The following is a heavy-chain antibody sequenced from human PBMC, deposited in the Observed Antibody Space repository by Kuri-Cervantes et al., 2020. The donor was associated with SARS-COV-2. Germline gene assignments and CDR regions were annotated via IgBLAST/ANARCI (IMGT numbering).Heavy chain of an antibody. CDR1: GGSFSGYY. CDR3: ARGQGIAVAGIIRPEGGDDAFDI. Sequence: GSLRLSCAVYGGSFSGYYWSWIRQPPGKGLEWIGEINHSGSTNYNPSLKSQVTMSVDTSKNQFSLKLSSVTAADTAVYYCARGQGIAVAGIIRPEGGDDAFDIWGQGTMVTVSS. V-gene: IGHV4-34*01. D-gene: IGHD6-19*01. J-gene: IGHJ3*02. CDR2: INHSGST.